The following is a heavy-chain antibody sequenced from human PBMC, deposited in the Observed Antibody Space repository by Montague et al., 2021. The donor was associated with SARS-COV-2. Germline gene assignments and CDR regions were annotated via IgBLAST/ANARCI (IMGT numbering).Heavy chain of an antibody. J-gene: IGHJ2*01. D-gene: IGHD2-2*01. CDR2: ISGSGGST. CDR1: GFTFSNFA. CDR3: ARGFCSSTNCYDWDFDL. Sequence: SLRLSCAASGFTFSNFAMSWVRQAPGRGLEWVSAISGSGGSTYYADSVKGRFTISRDNSKNRLYLQMNSLRAEDTAVYYCARGFCSSTNCYDWDFDLWGRGTLVTVSS. V-gene: IGHV3-23*01.